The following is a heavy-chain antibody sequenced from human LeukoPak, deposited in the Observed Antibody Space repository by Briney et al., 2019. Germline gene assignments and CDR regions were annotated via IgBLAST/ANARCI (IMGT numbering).Heavy chain of an antibody. CDR3: ASDGGPFDH. CDR2: INQGASGK. V-gene: IGHV3-7*01. J-gene: IGHJ4*02. CDR1: GLTFSGYW. Sequence: QPGGSLRLSCAASGLTFSGYWMSWVRQAPGKGLEWVANINQGASGKYYVDSVRGRFTISRDNAKKSVTLQMNSLRVDDTAVYYCASDGGPFDHWGQGTVVTVSS. D-gene: IGHD3-3*01.